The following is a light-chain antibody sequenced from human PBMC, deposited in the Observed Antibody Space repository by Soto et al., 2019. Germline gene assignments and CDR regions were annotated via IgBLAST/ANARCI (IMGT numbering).Light chain of an antibody. CDR3: QQYDNWPAT. V-gene: IGKV3-15*01. Sequence: EIVMTQSPASLSVSPGERATLSCRASQSIGRNLAWYQQKPGQAPRLLIYGASSRGTGIPATFSGSGSGTEFTLTISSLQSEDFAVYYCQQYDNWPATFGQGTKVEIK. CDR1: QSIGRN. CDR2: GAS. J-gene: IGKJ1*01.